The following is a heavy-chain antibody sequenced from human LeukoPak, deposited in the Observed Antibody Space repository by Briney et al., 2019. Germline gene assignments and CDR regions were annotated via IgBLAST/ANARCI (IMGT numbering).Heavy chain of an antibody. CDR1: GGSLSSSSYY. D-gene: IGHD3-22*01. CDR3: ARAEKRENYYDSSGYYVRTFDY. CDR2: IYYSGST. Sequence: SETLSLTCTVSGGSLSSSSYYWGWIRQPPGKGLEWIGSIYYSGSTYYNPSLKSRVTISVDTSKNQFSLKLSSVTAADTAVYYCARAEKRENYYDSSGYYVRTFDYWGQGTLVTVSS. V-gene: IGHV4-39*07. J-gene: IGHJ4*02.